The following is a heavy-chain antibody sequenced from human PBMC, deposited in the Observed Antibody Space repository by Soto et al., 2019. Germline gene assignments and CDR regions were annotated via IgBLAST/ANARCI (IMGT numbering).Heavy chain of an antibody. Sequence: GGSLRLSCAASGFTFSSYGMHWVRQAPGKGLEWVAVISYDGSNKYYADSVKGRFTISRDNSKNTLYLQMNSLRAEDTAVYYCAKDLEYCSGGSCYSAPDAFDIWGQGTMVTVSS. D-gene: IGHD2-15*01. J-gene: IGHJ3*02. CDR3: AKDLEYCSGGSCYSAPDAFDI. CDR1: GFTFSSYG. CDR2: ISYDGSNK. V-gene: IGHV3-30*18.